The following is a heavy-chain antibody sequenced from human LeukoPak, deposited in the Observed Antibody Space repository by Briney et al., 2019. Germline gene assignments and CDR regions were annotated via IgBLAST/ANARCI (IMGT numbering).Heavy chain of an antibody. CDR3: ARDLTGAVFDF. V-gene: IGHV3-74*01. D-gene: IGHD1-26*01. CDR1: GFTFSSYW. Sequence: GRSLRLSCAASGFTFSSYWMHWVRQAPGKGLVCVSRITSDGSSTSYADSVRGRFTISRDNAKNTVYLQMNSLRAEDTAVYYCARDLTGAVFDFWGQGTLVTVSS. CDR2: ITSDGSST. J-gene: IGHJ4*02.